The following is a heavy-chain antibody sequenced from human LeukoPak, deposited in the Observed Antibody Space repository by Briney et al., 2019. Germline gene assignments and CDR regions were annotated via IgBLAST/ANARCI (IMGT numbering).Heavy chain of an antibody. CDR2: VSSRGSST. CDR3: AKARAVAGFLNCFDP. J-gene: IGHJ5*02. V-gene: IGHV3-23*01. CDR1: GFTFSSSA. D-gene: IGHD6-19*01. Sequence: GGSLRLSCAASGFTFSSSAMTWDRQAPGRGLEWVSAVSSRGSSTHYTDSVKGRFTISRDNYKNTVYLQMNSLRAEDTAVYYCAKARAVAGFLNCFDPWGQGTLVTVSS.